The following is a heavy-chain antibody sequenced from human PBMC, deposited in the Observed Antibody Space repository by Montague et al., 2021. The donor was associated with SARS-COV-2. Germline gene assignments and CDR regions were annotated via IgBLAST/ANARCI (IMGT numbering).Heavy chain of an antibody. CDR1: GGSISNCY. D-gene: IGHD1-26*01. Sequence: SETLSLTCTVSGGSISNCYWSWIRQPAGKGLEWIGRIYASGNTNYNPSLKSRVTMSVDTSKDQFSLKLSSVTAADTAIHYCARRGSGRSDLAYWGQGTLVTVSS. CDR3: ARRGSGRSDLAY. V-gene: IGHV4-4*07. J-gene: IGHJ4*02. CDR2: IYASGNT.